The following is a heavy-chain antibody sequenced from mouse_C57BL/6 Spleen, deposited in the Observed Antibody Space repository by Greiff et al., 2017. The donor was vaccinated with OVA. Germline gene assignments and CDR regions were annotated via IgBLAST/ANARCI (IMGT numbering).Heavy chain of an antibody. CDR1: GFTFSDYG. V-gene: IGHV5-4*01. CDR3: AREKLGNLRGYFDV. J-gene: IGHJ1*03. D-gene: IGHD3-2*02. Sequence: EVHLVESGGGLVKPGGSLKLSCAASGFTFSDYGMHWVRQAPEKGLEWVATISDGGSYTYYPDNVKGRFTISRDNAKNNLYLQMSHLKSEDTAMYYCAREKLGNLRGYFDVWGTGTTVTVSS. CDR2: ISDGGSYT.